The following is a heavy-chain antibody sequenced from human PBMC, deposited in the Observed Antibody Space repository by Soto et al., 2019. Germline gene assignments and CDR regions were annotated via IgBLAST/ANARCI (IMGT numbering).Heavy chain of an antibody. V-gene: IGHV4-61*01. CDR1: GGSVSSGSYY. J-gene: IGHJ4*02. CDR3: ARGRRTTVTIDY. CDR2: IYYSGST. Sequence: SETLSLTCTVSGGSVSSGSYYWSWIRQPPGKGLECVGYIYYSGSTNYNPSLKSRVTISVDTSKNQFSLKLSFVTAADTAVYYCARGRRTTVTIDYWGQGTLVTVS. D-gene: IGHD4-17*01.